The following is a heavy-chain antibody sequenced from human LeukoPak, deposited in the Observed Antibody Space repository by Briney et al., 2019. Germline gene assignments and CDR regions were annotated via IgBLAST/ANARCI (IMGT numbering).Heavy chain of an antibody. Sequence: SETLSLTCAVSGGSISSSNWWSWVRQPPGKGLEWIGVIYHSGSTNYNPSLKGRVTISVDKSKNQFSLKLSSVTAADRAVYYCARGRYSHSYWGQGTLVTVSS. V-gene: IGHV4-4*02. J-gene: IGHJ4*02. CDR1: GGSISSSNW. CDR2: IYHSGST. D-gene: IGHD5-18*01. CDR3: ARGRYSHSY.